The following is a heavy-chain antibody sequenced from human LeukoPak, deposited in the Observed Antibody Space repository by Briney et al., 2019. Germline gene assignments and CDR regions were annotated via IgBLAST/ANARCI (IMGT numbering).Heavy chain of an antibody. CDR1: GFTFSDYG. CDR2: ITDGGEP. CDR3: AKDYYGSGSHAFDT. Sequence: GGSLRLSCAASGFTFSDYGMSWVREAPGKGLEWVSTITDGGEPYYADSVKGRFTISRDNSQDTLDLQMDSLRVEDMAIYYCAKDYYGSGSHAFDTWGQGTVVTVSS. J-gene: IGHJ3*02. D-gene: IGHD3-10*01. V-gene: IGHV3-23*01.